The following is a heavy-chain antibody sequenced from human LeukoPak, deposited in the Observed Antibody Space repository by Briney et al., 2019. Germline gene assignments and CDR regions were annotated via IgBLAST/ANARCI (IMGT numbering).Heavy chain of an antibody. V-gene: IGHV3-30*04. Sequence: GGSLRLSCAASGFTFSSYAMHWVRQAPGKGLEWVAVISYDGSNKYYADSVKGRFTISRDNSKNTLYLQVNSLRAEDTAVYYCARINLAVAEYYFDYWGQGTLVTVSS. D-gene: IGHD6-19*01. CDR1: GFTFSSYA. CDR2: ISYDGSNK. CDR3: ARINLAVAEYYFDY. J-gene: IGHJ4*02.